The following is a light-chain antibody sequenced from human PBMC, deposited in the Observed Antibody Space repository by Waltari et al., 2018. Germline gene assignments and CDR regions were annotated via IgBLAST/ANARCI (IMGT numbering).Light chain of an antibody. CDR3: QQYNDWPHT. J-gene: IGKJ3*01. CDR2: GAS. V-gene: IGKV3-15*01. CDR1: QRVGSN. Sequence: ETLLTQSQATLSVSPGNRATLPCRASQRVGSNLAWYQQIPGQPPRLLIYGASTRAIGVPDRFSGSGSGTQLTLTISSLQSEDFGIYYCQQYNDWPHTFGPGTKVDIK.